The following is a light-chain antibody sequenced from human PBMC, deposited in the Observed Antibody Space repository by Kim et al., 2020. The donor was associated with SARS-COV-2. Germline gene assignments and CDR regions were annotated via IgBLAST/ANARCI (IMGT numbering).Light chain of an antibody. CDR1: QSVSSN. V-gene: IGKV3-15*01. J-gene: IGKJ2*01. CDR3: QQYNNWPYT. CDR2: AAS. Sequence: EIVMTQSPATLSLSPGGRATLSCRAGQSVSSNLAWYQQKPGQAPRLLIYAASTRATGIPARFSGSGSGIEFTLTISSLQSEDFAVYYCQQYNNWPYTFGQGTKLEI.